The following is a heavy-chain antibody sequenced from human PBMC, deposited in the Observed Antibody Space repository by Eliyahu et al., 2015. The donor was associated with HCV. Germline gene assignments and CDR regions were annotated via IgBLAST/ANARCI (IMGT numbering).Heavy chain of an antibody. V-gene: IGHV5-10-1*03. CDR1: GYNFNTYS. CDR3: ARLRHTAVVPYKITWFDP. D-gene: IGHD2-2*01. J-gene: IGHJ5*02. CDR2: IDPNNSDA. Sequence: EVQLVQSGVEVKKVGESLRIXCKASGYNFNTYSINWVRQMPGKGLEWMGMIDPNNSDAIYSPSFQGHIKMSSDKSTSAAYLQWTSLKASDTAIYFCARLRHTAVVPYKITWFDPWGQGTRVIVSS.